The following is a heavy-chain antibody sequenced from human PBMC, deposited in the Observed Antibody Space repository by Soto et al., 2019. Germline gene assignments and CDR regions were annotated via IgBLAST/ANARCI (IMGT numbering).Heavy chain of an antibody. CDR2: INAGNGNT. CDR3: ARETFAAGSSYYYYGMDV. V-gene: IGHV1-3*01. CDR1: GYTFTSYA. Sequence: ASVKVSCKASGYTFTSYAMHWVRQAPGQRLEWMGWINAGNGNTKYSQKFQGRVTITRDTSASTAYMELSSLRSEDTAVYYCARETFAAGSSYYYYGMDVWGQGTTVTVSS. D-gene: IGHD6-13*01. J-gene: IGHJ6*02.